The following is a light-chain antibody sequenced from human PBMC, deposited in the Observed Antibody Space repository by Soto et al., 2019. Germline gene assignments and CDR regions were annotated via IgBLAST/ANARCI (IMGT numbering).Light chain of an antibody. J-gene: IGKJ1*01. CDR1: QSVSSSY. V-gene: IGKV3-20*01. CDR3: QQYGSSPTA. Sequence: EIVLTQSPGTLSLSPGERATLSCRASQSVSSSYVAWYQQKPGQAPRLLLYEASIRAIVIPDRFSGSGSGTDFTLTISRREPEDFDVYHCQQYGSSPTAFGQGSKVEIQ. CDR2: EAS.